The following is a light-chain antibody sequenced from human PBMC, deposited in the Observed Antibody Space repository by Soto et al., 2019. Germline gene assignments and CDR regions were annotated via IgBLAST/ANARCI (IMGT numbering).Light chain of an antibody. Sequence: QSALTQPASMSGSPGQSVTISCAGTSNDIGGYNYVSWYQHHPGTAPKLIIYDVSSRPSGVSHRFSGSKSGNTASLTISGLQAEDEADYYCSSFSVASPLFGTGTKVTVL. V-gene: IGLV2-14*01. J-gene: IGLJ1*01. CDR1: SNDIGGYNY. CDR2: DVS. CDR3: SSFSVASPL.